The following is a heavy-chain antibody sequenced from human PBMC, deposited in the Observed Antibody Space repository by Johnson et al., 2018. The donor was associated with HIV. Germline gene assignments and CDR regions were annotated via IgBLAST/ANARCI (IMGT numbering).Heavy chain of an antibody. D-gene: IGHD7-27*01. CDR1: GFTFSNYG. J-gene: IGHJ3*02. Sequence: VPLVESGGGVVQPGRSLRLFCAASGFTFSNYGMHWVRQAPGKGLDWVAVISDDGINKYYADSVKGRFTISRDNSKNTLYAQMNSLTAEDTALYYCASGTGDVDDAFDIWGQGTMVTVSS. V-gene: IGHV3-30*03. CDR2: ISDDGINK. CDR3: ASGTGDVDDAFDI.